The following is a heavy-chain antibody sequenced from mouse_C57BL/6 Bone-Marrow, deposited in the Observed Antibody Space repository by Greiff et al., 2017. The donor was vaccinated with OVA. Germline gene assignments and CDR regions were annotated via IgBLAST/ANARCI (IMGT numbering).Heavy chain of an antibody. V-gene: IGHV1-64*01. D-gene: IGHD1-1*01. J-gene: IGHJ4*01. CDR2: IHPNSGST. CDR3: AREWGDYGSSPSYAMDY. Sequence: QVQLQQSGAELVKPGASVKLSCKASGYTFTSYWMHWVKQRPGQGLEWIGMIHPNSGSTNYNEKFKSKATLTVDKSSSTAYMQLSSLTSEDSAVYYCAREWGDYGSSPSYAMDYWGQGTSVTVSS. CDR1: GYTFTSYW.